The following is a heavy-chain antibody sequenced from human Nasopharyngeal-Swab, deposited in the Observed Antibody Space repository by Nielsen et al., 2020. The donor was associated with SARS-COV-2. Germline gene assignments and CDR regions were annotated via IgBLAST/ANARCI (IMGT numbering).Heavy chain of an antibody. CDR3: VRVSVDTGYRWFDP. V-gene: IGHV4-39*07. D-gene: IGHD3-9*01. J-gene: IGHJ5*02. Sequence: WIRQPPGKGPEWIGNIFYSGSDYYTPSLNGRATISVDTSKNQFSLNLDSVTAADTAIYYCVRVSVDTGYRWFDPWGPGTLVTVSS. CDR2: IFYSGSD.